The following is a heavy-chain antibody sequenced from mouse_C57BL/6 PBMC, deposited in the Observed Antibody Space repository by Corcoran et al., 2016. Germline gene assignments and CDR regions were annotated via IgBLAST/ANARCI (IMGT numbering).Heavy chain of an antibody. CDR2: INPYNGVT. CDR1: GYTFTDYY. V-gene: IGHV1-19*01. CDR3: ARKGLREVYYFDY. D-gene: IGHD2-4*01. J-gene: IGHJ2*01. Sequence: EVQLQQSGPVLVKPGASVKMSCKASGYTFTDYYMNWVKQSHGKSLEWIGVINPYNGVTSYNQKFKGKATLTVDKSSSTAYMELNSLTSEDSAVYYCARKGLREVYYFDYWGQGTTLTVSS.